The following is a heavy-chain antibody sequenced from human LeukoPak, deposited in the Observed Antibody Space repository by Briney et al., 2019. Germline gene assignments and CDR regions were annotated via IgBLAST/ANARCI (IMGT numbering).Heavy chain of an antibody. J-gene: IGHJ4*02. V-gene: IGHV3-23*01. CDR1: GFTFSSYA. D-gene: IGHD3-10*01. Sequence: PGGSLRLSCAASGFTFSSYAMSWVRQAPGKGLEWVSAISGGGGSTYYADSVKGRFTISRDNSKNTLYLQMNSLRAEDTAVYYCAKLLGRGVIILYYFDYWGQGTLVTVSS. CDR2: ISGGGGST. CDR3: AKLLGRGVIILYYFDY.